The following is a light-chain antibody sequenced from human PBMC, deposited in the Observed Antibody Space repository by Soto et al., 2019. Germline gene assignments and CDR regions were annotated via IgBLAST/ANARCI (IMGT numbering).Light chain of an antibody. Sequence: DIQMTQSPSTLSASVGDRVTITCRANQSIDRWLAWYQQKPGKAPKLLIYEASDLQGGVPSRFSGSGSGTEFTLTISSLQPDDFATYFCQQYKTYYTFGQGTKLEIK. CDR1: QSIDRW. J-gene: IGKJ2*01. V-gene: IGKV1-5*03. CDR3: QQYKTYYT. CDR2: EAS.